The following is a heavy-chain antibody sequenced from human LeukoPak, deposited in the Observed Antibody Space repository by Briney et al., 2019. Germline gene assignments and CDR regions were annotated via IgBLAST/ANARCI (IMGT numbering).Heavy chain of an antibody. CDR3: VNQGAKNYYGMDV. CDR2: ISGSGGST. Sequence: GGSPRLSCAASGFTFSSYAMSWVRQAPGKGLEWVSAISGSGGSTYYADSVKGRFTISRDSSKNTLYLQMNSLRAEDTAVYYCVNQGAKNYYGMDVWGQGTTVTVSS. V-gene: IGHV3-23*01. J-gene: IGHJ6*02. D-gene: IGHD2-15*01. CDR1: GFTFSSYA.